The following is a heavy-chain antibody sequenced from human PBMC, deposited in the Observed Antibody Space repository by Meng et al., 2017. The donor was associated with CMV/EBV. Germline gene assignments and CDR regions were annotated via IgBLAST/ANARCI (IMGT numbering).Heavy chain of an antibody. V-gene: IGHV1-8*01. CDR1: GYTFTSYD. CDR3: ARGRLIKRSDGYNLGY. D-gene: IGHD5-24*01. CDR2: MNPNSGNT. J-gene: IGHJ4*02. Sequence: ASVKVSCKASGYTFTSYDINWVRQATGQGLEWMGWMNPNSGNTGYAQKFQGRVTMTRNTSISTAYMELSSLRSEDTAVYYCARGRLIKRSDGYNLGYWSQGTLVTVSS.